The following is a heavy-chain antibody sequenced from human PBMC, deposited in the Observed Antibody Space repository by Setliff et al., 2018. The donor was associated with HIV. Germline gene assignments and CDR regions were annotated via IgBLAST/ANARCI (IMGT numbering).Heavy chain of an antibody. CDR3: AKDYTGSGRFFDY. Sequence: GGSLRLSCAASGITFSSFAMSWVRQAPGKGLEWVSVISGDGENTYYADSVMGQFTISRDNSKNTLYLQMNSLRAEDTAIYYCAKDYTGSGRFFDYWGQGTLVTVS. V-gene: IGHV3-23*01. J-gene: IGHJ4*02. CDR2: ISGDGENT. CDR1: GITFSSFA. D-gene: IGHD6-25*01.